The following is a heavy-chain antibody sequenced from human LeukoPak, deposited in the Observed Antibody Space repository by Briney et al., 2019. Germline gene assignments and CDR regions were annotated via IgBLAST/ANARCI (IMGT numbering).Heavy chain of an antibody. Sequence: GGTLRLSCAASGFGLGSYNMYWVRQAPGKGLEWVTLISFNGNDKKYADSVKGRFTVSRDNSRNTVFLQMNSLRPEDTALYYCARVYGGEIDYWGQGTQVTVSS. J-gene: IGHJ4*02. CDR1: GFGLGSYN. CDR3: ARVYGGEIDY. CDR2: ISFNGNDK. V-gene: IGHV3-30*03. D-gene: IGHD2-8*01.